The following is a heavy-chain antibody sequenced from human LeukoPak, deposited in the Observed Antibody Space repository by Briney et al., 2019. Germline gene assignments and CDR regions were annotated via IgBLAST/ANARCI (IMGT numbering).Heavy chain of an antibody. V-gene: IGHV1-2*02. J-gene: IGHJ4*02. Sequence: ASVKVSCKASGYTFTGSYMHWVRQAPGQGFEWIGWISPASGATKYAQNFQGRVTLTTDTSITTAYMELSSLTSDDTASYYCLNEHGGWGQGTPVTVSS. CDR2: ISPASGAT. CDR1: GYTFTGSY. CDR3: LNEHGG. D-gene: IGHD1-1*01.